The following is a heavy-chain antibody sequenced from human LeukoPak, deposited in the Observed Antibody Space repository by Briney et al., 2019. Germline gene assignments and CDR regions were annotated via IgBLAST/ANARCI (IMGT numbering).Heavy chain of an antibody. D-gene: IGHD3-3*01. CDR1: GFTVSSNY. Sequence: GGSLRLSCAASGFTVSSNYMSWVRQAPGKGLEWVSLIYSGGSTYYADSVKGRFTISRDNSKNTLYLQMNSLRAEDTAVYYCARFTYYDFWSGYLAFSRYGMDVWGQGTTVTVSS. J-gene: IGHJ6*02. CDR3: ARFTYYDFWSGYLAFSRYGMDV. CDR2: IYSGGST. V-gene: IGHV3-53*01.